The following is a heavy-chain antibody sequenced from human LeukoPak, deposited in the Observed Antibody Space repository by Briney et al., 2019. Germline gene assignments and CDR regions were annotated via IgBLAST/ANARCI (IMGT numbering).Heavy chain of an antibody. D-gene: IGHD4-17*01. Sequence: SEALSLTCTVSGGSISSRGYYWGWIRQPPGKGLEWIGSIDYSGTTYYNPSLKSRVTISVDTSKNQFSLRLSSVTAADTAVYYCARASVTTWDYFDYWGQGTLVTVSS. V-gene: IGHV4-39*07. CDR1: GGSISSRGYY. J-gene: IGHJ4*02. CDR2: IDYSGTT. CDR3: ARASVTTWDYFDY.